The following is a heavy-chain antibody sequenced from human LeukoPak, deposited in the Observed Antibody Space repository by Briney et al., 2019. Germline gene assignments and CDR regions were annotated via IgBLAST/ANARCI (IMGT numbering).Heavy chain of an antibody. Sequence: PGGSLRLSCAASGFTFSSYGMHWVRQAPGKGLEWVAFIRYDGSNKYYADSVKGRFTISRDNSKNTLYLQMNSLRAEDTAVYYCAKGGQDIVVVPAAPTGYYYYMDVWGKGTTVTISS. D-gene: IGHD2-2*01. CDR2: IRYDGSNK. J-gene: IGHJ6*03. CDR1: GFTFSSYG. V-gene: IGHV3-30*02. CDR3: AKGGQDIVVVPAAPTGYYYYMDV.